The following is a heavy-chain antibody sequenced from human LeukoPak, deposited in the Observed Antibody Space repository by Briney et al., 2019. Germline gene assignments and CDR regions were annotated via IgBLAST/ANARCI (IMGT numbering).Heavy chain of an antibody. CDR1: GFSFSNYW. CDR3: ERAGHYDTTWYQ. V-gene: IGHV3-7*01. D-gene: IGHD3-22*01. Sequence: GGSLTLSCAASGFSFSNYWMSWVRQAPGKGLEWVANIKQDGSEKYYVDSVKGRFTISRDNAKNSLYLQMNSLRAEDTALYYCERAGHYDTTWYQWGQGTLVTVSS. CDR2: IKQDGSEK. J-gene: IGHJ4*02.